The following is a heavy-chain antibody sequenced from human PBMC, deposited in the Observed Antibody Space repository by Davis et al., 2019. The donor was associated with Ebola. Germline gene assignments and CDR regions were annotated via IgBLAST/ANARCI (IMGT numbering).Heavy chain of an antibody. CDR2: INHSGST. V-gene: IGHV4-34*01. CDR3: ARGKPPEHFWSGYHLPGMDV. Sequence: PSETLSLTCAVYGGSFSGYYWSWIRQPPGKGLEWIGEINHSGSTNYNPSLKSRVTISVDTSKNQFSLKLSSVTAADTAVYYCARGKPPEHFWSGYHLPGMDVWGQGTTVTVSS. CDR1: GGSFSGYY. J-gene: IGHJ6*02. D-gene: IGHD3-3*02.